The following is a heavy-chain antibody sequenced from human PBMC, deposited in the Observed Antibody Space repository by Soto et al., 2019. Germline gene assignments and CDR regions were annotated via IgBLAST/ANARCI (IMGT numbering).Heavy chain of an antibody. J-gene: IGHJ4*02. CDR1: GYNFTIYG. V-gene: IGHV1-18*01. D-gene: IGHD1-26*01. CDR2: ISAHNGNT. Sequence: QVHLVQSGAEVKKSGASVKVSCKGSGYNFTIYGITWVRQAPGQGLEWMAWISAHNGNTDYAQKLQGRVTVTRDTSTSPAYMELRRLRSDDTAVYYCASGRYGDYWGQGALVTFAS. CDR3: ASGRYGDY.